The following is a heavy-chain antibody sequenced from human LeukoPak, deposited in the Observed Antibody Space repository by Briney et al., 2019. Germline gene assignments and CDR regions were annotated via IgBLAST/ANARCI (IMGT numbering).Heavy chain of an antibody. Sequence: ETLSLTCTVSGGSISSSSYYWGWIRQAPGKGLEWVSAISGSGGSTYYADSVKGRFTISRDNSKNTLYLQMNSLRAEDTAVYYCAKGGHNWNPHMDVWGKGTTVTVSS. D-gene: IGHD1-20*01. CDR1: GGSISSSSYY. V-gene: IGHV3-23*01. J-gene: IGHJ6*03. CDR2: ISGSGGST. CDR3: AKGGHNWNPHMDV.